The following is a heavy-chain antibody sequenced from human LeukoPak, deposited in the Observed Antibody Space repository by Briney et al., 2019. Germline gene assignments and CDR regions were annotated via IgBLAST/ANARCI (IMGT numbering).Heavy chain of an antibody. V-gene: IGHV2-5*02. Sequence: SGPTLVKPTQTLTLTCTFSGFSLSTSGVGVGWIRQPPGKALEWHALIYWDDDKRYSPSLKSRLTITKDTSKNQVVLTMTNMDPVDTATYYCAHRRGYYGSGSAFDYWGQGTLVTVSS. J-gene: IGHJ4*02. CDR1: GFSLSTSGVG. CDR3: AHRRGYYGSGSAFDY. D-gene: IGHD3-10*01. CDR2: IYWDDDK.